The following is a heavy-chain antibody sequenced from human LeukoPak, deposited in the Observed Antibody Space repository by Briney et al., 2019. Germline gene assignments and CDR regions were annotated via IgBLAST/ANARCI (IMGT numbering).Heavy chain of an antibody. V-gene: IGHV4-39*07. Sequence: SETLSLTCTVSGGSISSSSYYWGWIRQPPGKGLEWIGRIYTSGSTNYNPSLKSRVTMSVDTSKNQFSLKLSSVTAADTAVYYCARDRAGDYYDSSGYVDIWGQGTMVTVSS. CDR1: GGSISSSSYY. J-gene: IGHJ3*02. CDR3: ARDRAGDYYDSSGYVDI. CDR2: IYTSGST. D-gene: IGHD3-22*01.